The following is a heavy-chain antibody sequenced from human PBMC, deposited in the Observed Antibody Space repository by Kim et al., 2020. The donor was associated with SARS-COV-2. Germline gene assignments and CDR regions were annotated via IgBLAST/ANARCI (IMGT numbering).Heavy chain of an antibody. CDR3: ASSLTPVPAAMYWFDP. J-gene: IGHJ5*02. CDR2: ISSSSSTI. CDR1: GFTFSSYS. V-gene: IGHV3-48*02. Sequence: GGSLRLSCAASGFTFSSYSMNWVRQAPGKGLEWVSYISSSSSTIYYADSVKGRFTISRDNAKNSLYLQMNSLRDEDTAVYYCASSLTPVPAAMYWFDPWGQGTLVNVSS. D-gene: IGHD2-2*01.